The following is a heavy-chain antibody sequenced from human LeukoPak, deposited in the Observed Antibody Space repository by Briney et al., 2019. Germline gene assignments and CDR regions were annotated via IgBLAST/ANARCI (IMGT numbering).Heavy chain of an antibody. CDR1: GFTFSSYG. CDR2: IWYDGSNK. D-gene: IGHD4-23*01. J-gene: IGHJ4*02. V-gene: IGHV3-33*01. Sequence: GRSLRLSCAASGFTFSSYGMHWVRQAPGKRLEWVAVIWYDGSNKYYANSVKGRFTISRDNSKNTLYLQMNSLRAEDTAVYYCARERSVVTPGLDYWGQGTLVTVSS. CDR3: ARERSVVTPGLDY.